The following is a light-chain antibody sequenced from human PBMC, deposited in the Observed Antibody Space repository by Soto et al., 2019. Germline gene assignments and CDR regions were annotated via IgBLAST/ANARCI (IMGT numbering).Light chain of an antibody. J-gene: IGKJ5*01. CDR2: GAS. CDR1: QSVSSSY. CDR3: QQYAGSPIT. V-gene: IGKV3-20*01. Sequence: EIVMTQSPATLSVSPGERATLSCRASQSVSSSYLAWYQQKPGQAPRLLIYGASTRATGIPDRFSGSGSGTDFTLTITRLEPEDFAVYSCQQYAGSPITFGQGTRLEI.